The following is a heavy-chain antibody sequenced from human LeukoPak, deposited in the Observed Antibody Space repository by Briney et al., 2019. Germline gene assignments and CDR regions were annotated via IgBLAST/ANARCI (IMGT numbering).Heavy chain of an antibody. J-gene: IGHJ4*02. CDR2: ISSSSSYI. CDR3: AKDPRGDSGWYDY. Sequence: PGGSLRLSCAASGFTFSSYSMTWVRQAPGKGLEWVSSISSSSSYIYYADSVKGRFTISRDNAKNSLFLQMNSLRAEDTAVYYCAKDPRGDSGWYDYWGQGTLVTVSS. V-gene: IGHV3-21*01. D-gene: IGHD6-19*01. CDR1: GFTFSSYS.